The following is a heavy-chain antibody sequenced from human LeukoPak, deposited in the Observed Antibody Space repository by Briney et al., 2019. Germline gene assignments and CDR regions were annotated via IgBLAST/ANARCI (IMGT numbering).Heavy chain of an antibody. V-gene: IGHV4-34*01. CDR2: INHSGST. CDR1: GGSFSGYY. Sequence: SETLSLTCAVYGGSFSGYYWSWIRQPPGKGLEWIGEINHSGSTNYNPSLKSRVTISVDTSKNQFSLKLSSVTAADTAVYYCARSDSSSRFDPWGQGTLVTVSS. D-gene: IGHD6-13*01. CDR3: ARSDSSSRFDP. J-gene: IGHJ5*02.